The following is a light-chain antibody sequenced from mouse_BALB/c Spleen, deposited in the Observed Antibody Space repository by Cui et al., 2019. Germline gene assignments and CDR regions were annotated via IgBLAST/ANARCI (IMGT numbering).Light chain of an antibody. CDR3: QQYCSTPYT. CDR1: HHINNA. Sequence: DIQLTQSSSYLSVSLGCRVSITCKASHHINNAVAWYQQKPGNSPRLLISVATSLETGVPSRFSGSGSGKDYTLSITSLQTEDVATYYCQQYCSTPYTFGGGTKLEIK. CDR2: VAT. V-gene: IGKV13-85*01. J-gene: IGKJ2*01.